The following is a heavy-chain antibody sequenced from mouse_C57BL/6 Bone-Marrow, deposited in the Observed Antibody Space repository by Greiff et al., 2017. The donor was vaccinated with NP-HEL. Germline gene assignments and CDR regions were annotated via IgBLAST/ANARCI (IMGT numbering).Heavy chain of an antibody. CDR1: GYTFTSYG. CDR3: AKEGDGYYSYYAMDY. CDR2: IYPRSGNT. D-gene: IGHD2-3*01. Sequence: QVQLKESGAELARPGASVKLSCKASGYTFTSYGISWVKQRTGQGLEWIGEIYPRSGNTYYNEKFKGKATLTADKSSSTAYMELRSLTSEDSAVYFCAKEGDGYYSYYAMDYWGQGTSVTVSS. V-gene: IGHV1-81*01. J-gene: IGHJ4*01.